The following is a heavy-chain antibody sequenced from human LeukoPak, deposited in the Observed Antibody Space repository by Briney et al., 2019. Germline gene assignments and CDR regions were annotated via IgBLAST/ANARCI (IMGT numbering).Heavy chain of an antibody. D-gene: IGHD2-21*02. CDR3: ARVVVTLPMIDY. CDR2: IYYSGST. Sequence: TLSLTCTVSGGSISNGDHYWSWIRQHPGKGLEWIGHIYYSGSTYYNPSLKSRVTISVDTSKNQFSLKLSSVIAADTAVYYCARVVVTLPMIDYWGQGTLVTVSS. J-gene: IGHJ4*02. V-gene: IGHV4-31*03. CDR1: GGSISNGDHY.